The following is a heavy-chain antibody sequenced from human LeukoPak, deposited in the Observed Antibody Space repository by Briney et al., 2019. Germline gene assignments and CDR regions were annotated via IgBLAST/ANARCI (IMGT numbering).Heavy chain of an antibody. CDR3: ARQPEGVTGYRAPFDY. Sequence: SETLSLTCTVSGGSISSGRYYWGWIRQPPGKGLEWIGSIYYSGDTYYNPSLGSRVTISVDRSNNQFSLRLSSLTAADTAVYYCARQPEGVTGYRAPFDYWGQGTLVTVSS. CDR1: GGSISSGRYY. D-gene: IGHD3-9*01. V-gene: IGHV4-39*01. CDR2: IYYSGDT. J-gene: IGHJ4*02.